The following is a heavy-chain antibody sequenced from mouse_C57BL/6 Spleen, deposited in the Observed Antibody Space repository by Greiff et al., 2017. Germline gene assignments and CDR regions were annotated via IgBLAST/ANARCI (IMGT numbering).Heavy chain of an antibody. Sequence: ESGPGLVKPSQSLSLTCSVTGYSITSGYYWNWIRQFPGNKLEWMGYISYDGSNNYNPSLKNRISITRDTSKNQFFLKLNSVTTEDTATYYCARGGYYDYDRSYFDYWGQGTTLTVSS. CDR1: GYSITSGYY. CDR3: ARGGYYDYDRSYFDY. J-gene: IGHJ2*01. V-gene: IGHV3-6*01. D-gene: IGHD2-4*01. CDR2: ISYDGSN.